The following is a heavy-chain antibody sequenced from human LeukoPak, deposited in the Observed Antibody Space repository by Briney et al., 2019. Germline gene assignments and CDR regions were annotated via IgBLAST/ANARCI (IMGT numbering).Heavy chain of an antibody. V-gene: IGHV4-61*02. Sequence: PSQTLSLTCTVSGGSISSGSYYWSWIRQPAGKGLEWIGRIYTSGSTNYNPSLKSRVTISADTSKNQFSLKLSSVTAADTAVYYCARWAYYGSGSYYNPSDYWGQGTLVTVSS. CDR1: GGSISSGSYY. D-gene: IGHD3-10*01. J-gene: IGHJ4*02. CDR2: IYTSGST. CDR3: ARWAYYGSGSYYNPSDY.